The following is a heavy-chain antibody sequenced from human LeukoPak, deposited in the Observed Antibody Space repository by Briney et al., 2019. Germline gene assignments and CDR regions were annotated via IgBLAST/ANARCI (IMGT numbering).Heavy chain of an antibody. V-gene: IGHV3-53*04. CDR3: ARDRVVGAAWSYYGMDV. Sequence: GGSLRLSCAASGFTVSCNYMRWVRQAPGKGLVWVSVIYSGGSTYYADSEKGRFTISRHNSKNTLYLQMNSLRAEDAAVDYCARDRVVGAAWSYYGMDVWGQGTTVTVSS. CDR2: IYSGGST. CDR1: GFTVSCNY. J-gene: IGHJ6*02. D-gene: IGHD1-26*01.